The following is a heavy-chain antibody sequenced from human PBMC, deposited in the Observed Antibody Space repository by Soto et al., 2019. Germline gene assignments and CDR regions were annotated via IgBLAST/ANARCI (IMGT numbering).Heavy chain of an antibody. CDR1: GGSFSGYY. V-gene: IGHV4-34*01. CDR3: ARGPRGGSGSYYTRPYYYYGMDV. Sequence: PSETLSLTCAVYGGSFSGYYWSWIRQPPGKGLEWIGEINHSGSTNYNPSLKSRVTISVDTSKNQFSLKLSSVIAADTAVYYCARGPRGGSGSYYTRPYYYYGMDVWGQGTTVTVSS. J-gene: IGHJ6*02. D-gene: IGHD3-10*01. CDR2: INHSGST.